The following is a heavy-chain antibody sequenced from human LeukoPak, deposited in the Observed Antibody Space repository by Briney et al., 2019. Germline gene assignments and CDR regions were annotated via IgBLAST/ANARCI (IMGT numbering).Heavy chain of an antibody. CDR3: ARSMSGSREL. CDR2: ISSSSSTI. Sequence: GGSLRLSCAASGFTFSSYSINWVRQAPGKGLEWVSYISSSSSTIYYADSVKGRFTISRDNAKNSLYLQMNSLRDEDTAVYYCARSMSGSRELWGQGTLVTVSP. J-gene: IGHJ4*02. CDR1: GFTFSSYS. D-gene: IGHD1-26*01. V-gene: IGHV3-48*02.